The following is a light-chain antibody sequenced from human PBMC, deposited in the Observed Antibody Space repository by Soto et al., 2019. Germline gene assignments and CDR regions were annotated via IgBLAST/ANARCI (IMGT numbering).Light chain of an antibody. CDR1: QGISSY. CDR2: AAS. V-gene: IGKV1-8*01. Sequence: IVTITCRASQGISSYLAWYQQKPGKAPKLLIYAASTLQSGVPSRFSGSGSGTDFTLTISCLQSEDFATYYCQQYYSYPITFGPGTKVDIK. CDR3: QQYYSYPIT. J-gene: IGKJ3*01.